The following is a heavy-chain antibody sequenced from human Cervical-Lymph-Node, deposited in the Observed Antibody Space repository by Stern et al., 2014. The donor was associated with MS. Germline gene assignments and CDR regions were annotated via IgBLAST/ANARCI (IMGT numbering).Heavy chain of an antibody. CDR2: INPDGTKK. D-gene: IGHD2-2*01. V-gene: IGHV3-7*01. Sequence: VQLGQSGGGFVQPGGSLRLSCTASGFSLSFSWMAWVRQAPGKGLEWVANINPDGTKKFYVDSVKGRFSISIDNAENSMSLQVNNLRVEDTAVYYCATQRWAIFDYWGRGTPVTVSP. CDR3: ATQRWAIFDY. CDR1: GFSLSFSW. J-gene: IGHJ4*01.